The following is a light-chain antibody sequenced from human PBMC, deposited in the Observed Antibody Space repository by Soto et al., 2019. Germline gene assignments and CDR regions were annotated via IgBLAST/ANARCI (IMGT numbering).Light chain of an antibody. V-gene: IGLV2-14*03. CDR2: DVS. Sequence: QSALTQPASVSGSPGQSISISCTGTSSDVGGYNYVSWYQHHPGKAPKSMIYDVSNRPSGVSNRFSGSKSGNTASLTISGLQAEDEADYYCSSYAGSSTPLVFGTGTKLTVL. CDR3: SSYAGSSTPLV. CDR1: SSDVGGYNY. J-gene: IGLJ1*01.